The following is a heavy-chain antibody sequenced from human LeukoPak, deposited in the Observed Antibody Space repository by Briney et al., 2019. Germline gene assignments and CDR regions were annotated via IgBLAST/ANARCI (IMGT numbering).Heavy chain of an antibody. Sequence: PSETLSLTCTVSGGSISSSSYYWGWIRQPPGKGLEWIGSIYYSGSTYYNPSLKSRVTISVDTSKNQFSLKLSSVTAADTAVYYCARGRKVRGYSGYVPYYYYYMDVWGKGTTVTVSS. J-gene: IGHJ6*03. D-gene: IGHD5-12*01. CDR1: GGSISSSSYY. V-gene: IGHV4-39*07. CDR2: IYYSGST. CDR3: ARGRKVRGYSGYVPYYYYYMDV.